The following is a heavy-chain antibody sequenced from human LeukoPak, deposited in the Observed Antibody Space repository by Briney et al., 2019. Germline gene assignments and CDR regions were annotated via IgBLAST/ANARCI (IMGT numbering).Heavy chain of an antibody. V-gene: IGHV3-11*06. Sequence: PGGSLRLSCAASGFTFSDYYMSWIRQAPGKGLEWVSYISGSSGYTKYADSVKGRLTISRDNAKNSLYLQVNSLRAEDTAVYYCARGTGTTAYFDYWGQGTLVTVSS. J-gene: IGHJ4*02. CDR3: ARGTGTTAYFDY. D-gene: IGHD1-1*01. CDR2: ISGSSGYT. CDR1: GFTFSDYY.